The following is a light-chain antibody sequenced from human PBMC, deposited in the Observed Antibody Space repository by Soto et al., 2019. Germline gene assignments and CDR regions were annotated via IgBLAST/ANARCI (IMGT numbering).Light chain of an antibody. Sequence: QSALTQPASVSGSPGQSITISCAGTSCDVGGYNFVSWYQQHPGKAPKLVLYDINDRPSGVSDRFSGSKSGNTASLTISGLQAEDEADYYCSSYTSSSTVIFGGGTKLTVL. CDR1: SCDVGGYNF. V-gene: IGLV2-14*03. CDR3: SSYTSSSTVI. J-gene: IGLJ2*01. CDR2: DIN.